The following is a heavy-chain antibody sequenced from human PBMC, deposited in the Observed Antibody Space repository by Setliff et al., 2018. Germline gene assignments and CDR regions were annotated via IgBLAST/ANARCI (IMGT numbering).Heavy chain of an antibody. CDR2: ISASGDTT. Sequence: PGGSLRLSCAASGYTSSSYAMTWVRQAPGKGLEWVSIISASGDTTYYADSVKGRFTISRDNSKNTLSLQMNSLRAEDTAVYYCARAFYYDFWTFDYWGQGTLVTVSS. D-gene: IGHD3-3*01. CDR3: ARAFYYDFWTFDY. V-gene: IGHV3-23*01. CDR1: GYTSSSYA. J-gene: IGHJ4*02.